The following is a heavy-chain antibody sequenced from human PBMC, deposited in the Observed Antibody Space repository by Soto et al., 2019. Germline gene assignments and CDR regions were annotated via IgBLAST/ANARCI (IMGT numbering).Heavy chain of an antibody. CDR3: XXXXHIAVVTASFDN. CDR2: IHPSGGGT. J-gene: IGHJ4*02. V-gene: IGHV1-46*02. Sequence: QVQLVQSGAEVRKPGASVKVSCKPSGYTFNTYYLHWLRQAPGQALEWMGVIHPSGGGTTYAQKFLGRVTVTRGTSTTTVFMELSSLRSDDXXXXXXXXXXHIAVVTASFDNWGQGTLVTVSS. D-gene: IGHD2-21*02. CDR1: GYTFNTYY.